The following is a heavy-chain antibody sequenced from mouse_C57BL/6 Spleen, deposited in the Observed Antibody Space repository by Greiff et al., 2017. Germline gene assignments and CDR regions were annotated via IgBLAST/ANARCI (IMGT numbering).Heavy chain of an antibody. CDR3: AREAEAMDY. CDR1: GYSITSGYY. V-gene: IGHV3-6*01. Sequence: EVHLVESGPGLVKPSQSLSLTCSVTGYSITSGYYWNWIRQFPGNKLEWMGYISYDGSNNYNPSLKNRISITRDASKNQFFLKLNSVTTEDTATYYCAREAEAMDYWGQGTSVTVSS. CDR2: ISYDGSN. J-gene: IGHJ4*01.